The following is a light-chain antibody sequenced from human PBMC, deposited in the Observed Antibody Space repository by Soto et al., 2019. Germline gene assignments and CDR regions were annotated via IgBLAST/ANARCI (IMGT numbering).Light chain of an antibody. CDR3: SSYTSSSTL. J-gene: IGLJ1*01. CDR1: SSDVGSYNY. Sequence: QSALTHPASVSGSPGQSITISCTGTSSDVGSYNYVSWYQQHPGKAPKLMIYEVSDRPSGISSRFSGSKSGNTASLTISGLQTEDDADYYCSSYTSSSTLFGTGTKVTVL. V-gene: IGLV2-14*01. CDR2: EVS.